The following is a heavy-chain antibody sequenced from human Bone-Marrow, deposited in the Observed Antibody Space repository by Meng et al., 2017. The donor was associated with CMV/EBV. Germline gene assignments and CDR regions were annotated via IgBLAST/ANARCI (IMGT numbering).Heavy chain of an antibody. J-gene: IGHJ4*02. CDR2: ISSSSNFI. Sequence: GFTFSTYSMNWVRQAPGKGLEWVSSISSSSNFIYYADSLKGRFTISRDNAKNSLFLQMNSLRAEDTAVYYCARDVTSLEWLSLYFDYWGQGTLVTVSS. CDR1: GFTFSTYS. CDR3: ARDVTSLEWLSLYFDY. V-gene: IGHV3-21*01. D-gene: IGHD3-3*01.